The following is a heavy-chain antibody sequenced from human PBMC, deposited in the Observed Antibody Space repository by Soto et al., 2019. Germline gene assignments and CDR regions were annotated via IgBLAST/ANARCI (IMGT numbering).Heavy chain of an antibody. D-gene: IGHD3-10*01. CDR1: GFPFSAFA. CDR3: ARSLRPLSWFDP. CDR2: IGGSGASI. J-gene: IGHJ5*02. V-gene: IGHV3-23*01. Sequence: EVQLLESGGDVVQPGGSLRLSCATSGFPFSAFAMNWVRHAPGKGLEWVSGIGGSGASIYYADSVKGRFTISRDNSKNTVYLQMNSLRAEDTAFYYCARSLRPLSWFDPWGQGPLVTVSS.